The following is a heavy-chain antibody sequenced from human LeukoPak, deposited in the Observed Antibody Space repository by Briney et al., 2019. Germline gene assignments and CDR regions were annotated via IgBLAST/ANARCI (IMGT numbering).Heavy chain of an antibody. CDR2: IKQDGSEK. J-gene: IGHJ6*03. CDR3: ARDVVYYYYYMDV. Sequence: RGSLRLSCAASGFTFSSYWMSWVRQAPGKGLEWVANIKQDGSEKYYVDSVKGRFTISRDNAKNSLYLQMNSLRAEDTAVYYCARDVVYYYYYMDVWGKGTTVTVSS. V-gene: IGHV3-7*01. CDR1: GFTFSSYW.